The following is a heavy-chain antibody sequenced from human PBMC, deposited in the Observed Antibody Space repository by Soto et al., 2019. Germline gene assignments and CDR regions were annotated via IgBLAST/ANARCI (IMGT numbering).Heavy chain of an antibody. CDR1: GGSISSYY. CDR3: ARVRGRGYSSSWLDY. CDR2: IYYSGST. V-gene: IGHV4-59*01. D-gene: IGHD6-13*01. J-gene: IGHJ4*02. Sequence: QVQLQESGPGLVKPSETLSLTCTVSGGSISSYYWSWIRQPPGKGLEWIGYIYYSGSTNYNPSLKSRVTISVDTSKNQFSLKLSSVTAADTAVYYCARVRGRGYSSSWLDYWGQGTLVTVSS.